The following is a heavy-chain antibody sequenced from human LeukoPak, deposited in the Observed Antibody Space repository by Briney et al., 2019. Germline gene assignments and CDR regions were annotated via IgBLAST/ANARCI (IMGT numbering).Heavy chain of an antibody. CDR3: ARVKRSSWCLVY. D-gene: IGHD6-13*01. J-gene: IGHJ4*02. CDR2: INPNSGGT. Sequence: ASVKVSCKASGYTFTGYSMHCVRQAPGQGLEWMGWINPNSGGTNYAQKFQGRVTMTRDTSISTAYMELSRLRSDDTAVYYCARVKRSSWCLVYWGQGTLVTVSS. CDR1: GYTFTGYS. V-gene: IGHV1-2*02.